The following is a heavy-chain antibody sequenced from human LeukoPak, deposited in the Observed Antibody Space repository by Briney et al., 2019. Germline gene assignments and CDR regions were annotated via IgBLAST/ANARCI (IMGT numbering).Heavy chain of an antibody. CDR2: TNSDGSST. V-gene: IGHV3-74*01. CDR3: ATSTYCSGGSCYSRTFQY. CDR1: GFTFSSYW. D-gene: IGHD2-15*01. J-gene: IGHJ4*02. Sequence: GGSMRLACAASGFTFSSYWIHWVRQAPGKGLVWVSRTNSDGSSTTYADSVKGRFTISRDNAKNTLYLQMNSLRAEDTAVYYCATSTYCSGGSCYSRTFQYWGQGTLVTVSS.